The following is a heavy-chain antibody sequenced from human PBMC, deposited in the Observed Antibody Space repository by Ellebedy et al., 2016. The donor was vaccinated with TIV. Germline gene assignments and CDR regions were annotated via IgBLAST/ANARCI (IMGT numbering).Heavy chain of an antibody. CDR3: AREGDGQGYGSWGVDY. D-gene: IGHD3-10*01. V-gene: IGHV3-11*01. Sequence: GESLKISXAASGFTFSDYYMSWIRQAPGKGLEWVSYISSSGSTIYYADSVKGRFTISRDNAKNSLYLQMNSLRAEDTAVYYCAREGDGQGYGSWGVDYWGQGTLVTVSS. CDR2: ISSSGSTI. CDR1: GFTFSDYY. J-gene: IGHJ4*02.